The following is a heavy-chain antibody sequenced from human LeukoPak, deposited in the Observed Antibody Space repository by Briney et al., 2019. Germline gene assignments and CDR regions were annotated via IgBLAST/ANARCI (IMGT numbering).Heavy chain of an antibody. Sequence: PGGSLRLSCAASGFTFSSYGMHWVRQAPGKGLEWVAFVRYDGSNKYYADSVKGRFAISRDNSKNTLYLQMNSLRAEDTAVYYCARHYYDSSGYYWPDAFDIWGQGTMVTVSS. D-gene: IGHD3-22*01. CDR2: VRYDGSNK. CDR3: ARHYYDSSGYYWPDAFDI. J-gene: IGHJ3*02. V-gene: IGHV3-30*02. CDR1: GFTFSSYG.